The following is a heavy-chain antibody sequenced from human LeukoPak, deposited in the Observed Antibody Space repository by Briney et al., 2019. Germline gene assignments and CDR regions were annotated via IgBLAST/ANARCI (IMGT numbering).Heavy chain of an antibody. CDR3: ARSLIPPTYWYFDS. Sequence: KPSETLSLTCTVSGASVSTYYWSWIRQPAGKGLEWIGRISSSVSTNYNPSLKSRVTMSVDMSKNQFSPNLRSVTAADTAVYYCARSLIPPTYWYFDSWGQGTLVTVSS. J-gene: IGHJ4*02. D-gene: IGHD2-21*01. CDR1: GASVSTYY. CDR2: ISSSVST. V-gene: IGHV4-4*07.